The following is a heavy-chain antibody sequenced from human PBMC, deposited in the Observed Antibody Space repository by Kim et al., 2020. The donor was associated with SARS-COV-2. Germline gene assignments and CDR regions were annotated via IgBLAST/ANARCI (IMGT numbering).Heavy chain of an antibody. CDR1: GYTFTGYY. Sequence: ASVKVSCKASGYTFTGYYMHWVRQAPGQGLEWMGWINPNSGGTNYAQKFQGWVTMTRATSISTAYMELSRLRSDDTAVYYCARELDSSSWYPSRYYGMDVWGQGTTVTVSS. CDR3: ARELDSSSWYPSRYYGMDV. D-gene: IGHD6-13*01. J-gene: IGHJ6*02. CDR2: INPNSGGT. V-gene: IGHV1-2*04.